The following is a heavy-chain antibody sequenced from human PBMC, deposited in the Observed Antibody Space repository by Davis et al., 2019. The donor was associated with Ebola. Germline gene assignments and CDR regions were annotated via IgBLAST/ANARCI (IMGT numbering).Heavy chain of an antibody. CDR2: ISSRGTNI. J-gene: IGHJ4*02. CDR3: ARGSENWNYVDY. V-gene: IGHV3-11*04. CDR1: GGSFSGYY. Sequence: LSLTCAVYGGSFSGYYWSWIRQPPGKGLEWVSYISSRGTNIYYADSVKGRFTISRDIAKNSLYLQMNSLRDEDTAVYYCARGSENWNYVDYWGQGTLVTVSS. D-gene: IGHD1-1*01.